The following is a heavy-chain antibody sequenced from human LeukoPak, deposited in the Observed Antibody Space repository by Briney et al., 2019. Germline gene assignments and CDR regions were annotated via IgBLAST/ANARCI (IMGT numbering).Heavy chain of an antibody. CDR2: IHNDGST. CDR3: ARGFLQLTPYYFDY. D-gene: IGHD1-1*01. Sequence: RGSLRLSCAASGFDVSINYMNWIRQSPEKGLEWVSIIHNDGSTYYADSVKGRFTVSRDNSKNTVSLQMDSLRVDDTGIYYCARGFLQLTPYYFDYWGQGALVTVSS. V-gene: IGHV3-66*01. CDR1: GFDVSINY. J-gene: IGHJ4*02.